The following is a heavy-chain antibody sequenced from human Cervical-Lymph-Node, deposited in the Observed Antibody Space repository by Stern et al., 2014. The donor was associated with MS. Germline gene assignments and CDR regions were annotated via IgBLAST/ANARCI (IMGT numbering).Heavy chain of an antibody. CDR2: IIPIFGTA. V-gene: IGHV1-69*01. CDR1: GGTFSSYA. CDR3: ARAFTADGYKYWYFDP. D-gene: IGHD5-24*01. J-gene: IGHJ2*01. Sequence: QVQLGQSGAEVKKPGSSVKVSCKASGGTFSSYAISWVRQAPGQGLEWMGGIIPIFGTANYAQKFQGRVTITADESTSTAYMELSSLRSEDTAVYYCARAFTADGYKYWYFDPWGRGTLVTVSS.